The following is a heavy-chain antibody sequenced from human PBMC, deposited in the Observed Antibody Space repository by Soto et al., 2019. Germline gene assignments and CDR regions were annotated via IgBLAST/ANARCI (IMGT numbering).Heavy chain of an antibody. D-gene: IGHD3-3*01. CDR3: ARGYGITIFGVVMDYYYYYMDV. CDR1: GYTVTSAD. CDR2: MNPNSGNT. Sequence: ASVKASCKASGYTVTSADINWVRQATGQGLEWMGWMNPNSGNTGYAQKFQGRVTMTRNTSISTAYMELSSLRSEDTAVYYCARGYGITIFGVVMDYYYYYMDVWGKGTTVTVSS. J-gene: IGHJ6*03. V-gene: IGHV1-8*01.